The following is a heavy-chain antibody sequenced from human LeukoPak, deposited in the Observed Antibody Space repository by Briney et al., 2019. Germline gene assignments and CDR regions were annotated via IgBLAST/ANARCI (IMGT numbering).Heavy chain of an antibody. D-gene: IGHD2-2*01. V-gene: IGHV4-34*01. Sequence: SETLSLTCAVYGGSFSGYYWSWLRQPPGKGLEWIGEINHSGSTNYNPSLTSRVTISVDTSKNQLSLKLSSGTAADTAVYYCARRGGTSRLYYYYYYMDVWGKGTTVTVSS. CDR1: GGSFSGYY. J-gene: IGHJ6*03. CDR3: ARRGGTSRLYYYYYYMDV. CDR2: INHSGST.